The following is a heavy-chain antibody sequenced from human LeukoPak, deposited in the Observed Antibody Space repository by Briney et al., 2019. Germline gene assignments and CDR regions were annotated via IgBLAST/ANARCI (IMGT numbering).Heavy chain of an antibody. Sequence: GGSLRLSCAASGFTFSSYSMNWVRQAPGKGLEWFSSISSSSSYIYYADSVKGRFTISRDNAKNSLYLQMNSLRAEDTAVYYCASEEDSYGYFDYWGQGPLVTVSS. D-gene: IGHD5-18*01. CDR1: GFTFSSYS. CDR3: ASEEDSYGYFDY. J-gene: IGHJ4*02. V-gene: IGHV3-21*01. CDR2: ISSSSSYI.